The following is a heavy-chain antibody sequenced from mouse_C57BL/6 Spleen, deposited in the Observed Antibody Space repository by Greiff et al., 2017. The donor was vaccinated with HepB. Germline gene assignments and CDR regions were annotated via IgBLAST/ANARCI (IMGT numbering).Heavy chain of an antibody. CDR3: ARRKLGEGPVDY. CDR2: IYPSDSET. Sequence: QVQLQQPGAELVRPGSSVKLSCKASGYTFTSYWMDWVKQRPGQGLEWIGNIYPSDSETHYNQKFKDKATLTVDKSSSTAYMQLSSLTSEDSAVYYCARRKLGEGPVDYWGQGTTLTVSS. J-gene: IGHJ2*01. D-gene: IGHD4-1*01. V-gene: IGHV1-61*01. CDR1: GYTFTSYW.